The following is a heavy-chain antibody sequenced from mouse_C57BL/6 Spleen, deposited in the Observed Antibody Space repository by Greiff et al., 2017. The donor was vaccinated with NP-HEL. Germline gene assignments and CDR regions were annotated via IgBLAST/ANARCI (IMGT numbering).Heavy chain of an antibody. CDR1: GFTFSSYA. CDR3: ARVDVAMDY. V-gene: IGHV5-4*01. Sequence: EVQGVESGGGLVKPGGSLKLSCAASGFTFSSYAMSWVRQTPEKRLEWVATISDGGSYTYYPDNVKGRFTISRDNAKNNLYLQMSHLKSEDAAMYYCARVDVAMDYWGQGTSVTVSS. J-gene: IGHJ4*01. CDR2: ISDGGSYT.